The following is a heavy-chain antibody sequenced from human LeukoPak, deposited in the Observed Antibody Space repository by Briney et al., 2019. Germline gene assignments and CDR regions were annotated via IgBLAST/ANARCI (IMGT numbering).Heavy chain of an antibody. J-gene: IGHJ4*02. D-gene: IGHD2-15*01. V-gene: IGHV4-59*10. CDR1: GGSFSGYY. Sequence: SETLSLTCAVYGGSFSGYYWSWIRQPAGKGLEWIGRIYTSGSTNYNPSLKSRVTMSVDTSKNQFSLKLSSVTAADTAVYYCARNYCSGGSCYSGFEYWGQGTLVSVSP. CDR3: ARNYCSGGSCYSGFEY. CDR2: IYTSGST.